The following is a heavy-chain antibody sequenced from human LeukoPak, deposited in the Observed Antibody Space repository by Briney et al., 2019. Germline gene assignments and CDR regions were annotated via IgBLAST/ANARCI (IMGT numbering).Heavy chain of an antibody. CDR1: GFTFSNYA. J-gene: IGHJ3*02. CDR2: ISGIGIST. D-gene: IGHD3-22*01. V-gene: IGHV3-23*01. Sequence: GGSLRLSCAASGFTFSNYAMSWVRQAPGKGLEWVSDISGIGISTYYADSVKGRFTISRDNSKNTLYLQMNSLRAEDTAVYYCARGHYYYDSSGYLRGYDAFDIWGQGTMVTVSS. CDR3: ARGHYYYDSSGYLRGYDAFDI.